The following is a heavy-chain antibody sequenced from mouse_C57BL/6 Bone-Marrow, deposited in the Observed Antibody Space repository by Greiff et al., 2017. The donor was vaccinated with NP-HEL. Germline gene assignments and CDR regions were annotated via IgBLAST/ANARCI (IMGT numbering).Heavy chain of an antibody. D-gene: IGHD2-2*01. CDR1: GFTFSSYA. V-gene: IGHV5-9-1*02. Sequence: EVMLVESGEGLVKPGGSLKLSCAASGFTFSSYAMSWVRQTPEKRLEWVAYISSGGDYIYYADTVKGRFTISRDNARNTLYLQMSSLKSEDTAMYYCTRSTMVTTGPACFDYWGQGTTLTVSS. CDR3: TRSTMVTTGPACFDY. CDR2: ISSGGDYI. J-gene: IGHJ2*01.